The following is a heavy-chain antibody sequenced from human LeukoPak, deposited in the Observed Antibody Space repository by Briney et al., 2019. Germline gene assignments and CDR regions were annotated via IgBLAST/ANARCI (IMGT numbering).Heavy chain of an antibody. D-gene: IGHD2-2*01. V-gene: IGHV3-30*01. Sequence: GRSLRLSCAASGFTFSSYAMHWVRQAPGKGLEWVAVLSYDGSNKYYADSVKGRFTISRDNSKNTLYLQMNSLRAEDTAVYYCARGPRAYQLLDWFDPWGQGTLVTVSS. CDR3: ARGPRAYQLLDWFDP. CDR2: LSYDGSNK. CDR1: GFTFSSYA. J-gene: IGHJ5*02.